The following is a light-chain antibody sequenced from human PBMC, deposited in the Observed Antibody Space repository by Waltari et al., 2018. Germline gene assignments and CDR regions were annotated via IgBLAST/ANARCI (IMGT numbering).Light chain of an antibody. CDR2: EGT. CDR3: CSYAGVRTTV. Sequence: QSALTQPASVSGSPGQSITISCTGTATDFGTFDLVSWSHKHPGKAPKLLIYEGTRRPSGLSDRLTSSKSGNTASLTIAGLQAVDEADYYCCSYAGVRTTVFGGGTKLTVL. V-gene: IGLV2-23*01. CDR1: ATDFGTFDL. J-gene: IGLJ2*01.